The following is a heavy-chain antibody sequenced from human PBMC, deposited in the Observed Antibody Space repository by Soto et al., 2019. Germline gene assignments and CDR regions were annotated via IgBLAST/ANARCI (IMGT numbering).Heavy chain of an antibody. CDR3: ARGYDFWSGPHPYGMDV. CDR2: IIPIFGTA. D-gene: IGHD3-3*01. V-gene: IGHV1-69*13. CDR1: GGTFSSYA. Sequence: SVKVSCKASGGTFSSYAISWVRQAPGQGLGWMGGIIPIFGTANYAQKFQGRVTITADESTSTAYMELSSLRSEDTAVYYCARGYDFWSGPHPYGMDVWGQGTTVTVSS. J-gene: IGHJ6*02.